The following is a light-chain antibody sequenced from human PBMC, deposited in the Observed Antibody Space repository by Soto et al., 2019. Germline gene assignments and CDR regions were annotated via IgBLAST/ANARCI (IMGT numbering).Light chain of an antibody. Sequence: VLTHSPATLSLTPGERATLSCRASQSIHTSLAWYQQKPGQPPRLVVYDSTLRANGVPDRFGGSRSGTEFTLTINNLEPEDFAVYYCQQRNVWPLITSCQGTRLEIK. CDR2: DST. V-gene: IGKV3-11*01. CDR1: QSIHTS. J-gene: IGKJ5*01. CDR3: QQRNVWPLIT.